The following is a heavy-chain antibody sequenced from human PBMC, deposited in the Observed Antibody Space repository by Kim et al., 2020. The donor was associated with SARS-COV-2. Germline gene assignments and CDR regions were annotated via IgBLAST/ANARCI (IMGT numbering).Heavy chain of an antibody. CDR1: GFTFSSYA. CDR2: ISYDGSNK. D-gene: IGHD1-20*01. V-gene: IGHV3-30*04. Sequence: GGSLRLSCAASGFTFSSYAMHWVRQAPGKGLEWVAVISYDGSNKYYADSVKGRFTISRDNSKNTLYLQMNSLRAEDTAVYYCAGNWNDAAMDVWGQGTTVTVSS. CDR3: AGNWNDAAMDV. J-gene: IGHJ6*02.